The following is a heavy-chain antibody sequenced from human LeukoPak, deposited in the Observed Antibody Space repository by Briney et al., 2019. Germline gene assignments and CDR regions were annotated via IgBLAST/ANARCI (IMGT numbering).Heavy chain of an antibody. D-gene: IGHD6-13*01. V-gene: IGHV4-59*01. J-gene: IGHJ3*02. Sequence: SETLSLTCTVSGGSISRYYWTWIRQPPGKGLEWIGYIYYSGSTNYNLSLKSRVTISVDTSKNQFSLKLSSVTAADTAVYYCAREGSIAGHAFDIWGQGTMVTVSS. CDR2: IYYSGST. CDR3: AREGSIAGHAFDI. CDR1: GGSISRYY.